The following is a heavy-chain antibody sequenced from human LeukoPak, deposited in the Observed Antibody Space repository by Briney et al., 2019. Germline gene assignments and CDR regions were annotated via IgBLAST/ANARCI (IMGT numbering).Heavy chain of an antibody. D-gene: IGHD2-8*01. CDR1: GYTFTCYY. CDR2: INPNSGGT. Sequence: ASVKVSCKASGYTFTCYYMHWVRQAPGQGLEWMGWINPNSGGTNYAQKFQGRVTMTRDTSISTAYMELSRLRSDDTAVYYCARDRYCTNGVCGFWFDPWGQGTLVTVSS. V-gene: IGHV1-2*02. CDR3: ARDRYCTNGVCGFWFDP. J-gene: IGHJ5*02.